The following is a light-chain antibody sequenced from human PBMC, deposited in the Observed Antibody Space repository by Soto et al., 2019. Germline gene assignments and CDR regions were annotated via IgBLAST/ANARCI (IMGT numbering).Light chain of an antibody. CDR3: QQYNNYWT. J-gene: IGKJ1*01. Sequence: DIQMTQSPSTLSASVGDRVTITCRASQSINSRLAWYQQKPGKAPNLLIYKASSLESGVPSRFSGSGSGTDFTITISILQPDDFATYYCQQYNNYWTFGQGTKVEIK. CDR2: KAS. V-gene: IGKV1-5*03. CDR1: QSINSR.